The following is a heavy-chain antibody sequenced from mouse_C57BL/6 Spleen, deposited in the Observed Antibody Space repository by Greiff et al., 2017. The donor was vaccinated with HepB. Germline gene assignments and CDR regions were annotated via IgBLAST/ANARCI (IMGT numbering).Heavy chain of an antibody. J-gene: IGHJ1*03. CDR2: INPNNGGT. Sequence: EVQLQQSGPELVKPGASVKISCKASGYTFTDYYMNWVKQSHGKSLEWIGDINPNNGGTSYNQKFKGKATLTVDKSSSTAYMELRSLTSEDSAVYYCAREAYYYGSRGWYFDVWGTGTTVTVSS. D-gene: IGHD1-1*01. CDR3: AREAYYYGSRGWYFDV. CDR1: GYTFTDYY. V-gene: IGHV1-26*01.